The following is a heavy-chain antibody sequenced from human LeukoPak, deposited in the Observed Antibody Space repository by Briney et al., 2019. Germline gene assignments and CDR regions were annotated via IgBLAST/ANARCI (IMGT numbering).Heavy chain of an antibody. V-gene: IGHV4-61*05. Sequence: SETLSLTCTVSGGSISSSSYYWGWIRQPPGKGLEWIGYIYYSGSTNYNPSLKSRVTLSVDTSKNQFSLKLSSVTAADTAVYYCARVEMATTLALFDYWGQGTLVTVSS. D-gene: IGHD5-24*01. CDR3: ARVEMATTLALFDY. CDR1: GGSISSSSYY. J-gene: IGHJ4*02. CDR2: IYYSGST.